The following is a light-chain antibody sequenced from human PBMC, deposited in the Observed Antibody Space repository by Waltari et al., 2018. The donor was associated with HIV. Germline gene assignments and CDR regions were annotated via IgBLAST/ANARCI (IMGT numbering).Light chain of an antibody. Sequence: IQMTQSPSSVSVSVGGGVSINCRASQNIGRSLAWYQLRPGKAPKLLVYAASRLNDGVPARFHATGSKSNFTLDISNLQSEDFVVYVCQQATSFPHTFG. V-gene: IGKV1-12*01. CDR3: QQATSFPHT. CDR1: QNIGRS. CDR2: AAS. J-gene: IGKJ2*01.